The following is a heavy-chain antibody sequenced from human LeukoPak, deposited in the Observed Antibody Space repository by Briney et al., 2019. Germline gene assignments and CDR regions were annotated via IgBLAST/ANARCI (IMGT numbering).Heavy chain of an antibody. J-gene: IGHJ4*02. CDR1: GYTFTSFY. D-gene: IGHD3-9*01. CDR2: INPSGGST. Sequence: ASVKVSCKASGYTFTSFYMHWVRQAPGQGLEWMGIINPSGGSTSYAQKFQGRVTMTRDTSTSTVYMELSSLRSEDTAVYYCARAVLTGYYTPDFDYWGQATLVTVSS. CDR3: ARAVLTGYYTPDFDY. V-gene: IGHV1-46*01.